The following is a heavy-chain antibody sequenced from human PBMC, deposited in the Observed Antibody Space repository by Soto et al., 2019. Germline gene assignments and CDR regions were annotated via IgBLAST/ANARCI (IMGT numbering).Heavy chain of an antibody. CDR2: FYYSGTT. Sequence: PSETLSLTCTVSGDSITASYSNRAWIRQPPGKGLEWIGTFYYSGTTSQNPPLRSRITISGDTSRNQFSLNLRSVTAADSGVYYCAKLVRDDVRRSDLDHWGQGTLVTVSS. CDR1: GDSITASYSN. V-gene: IGHV4-39*01. CDR3: AKLVRDDVRRSDLDH. J-gene: IGHJ4*02. D-gene: IGHD3-10*02.